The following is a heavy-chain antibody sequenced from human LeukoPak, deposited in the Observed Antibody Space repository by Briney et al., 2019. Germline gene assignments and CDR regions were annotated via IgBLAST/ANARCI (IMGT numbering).Heavy chain of an antibody. CDR1: GFTFSSYA. CDR2: ISYDGSNK. J-gene: IGHJ4*02. CDR3: ARGGSWVNYYGSGSFNY. D-gene: IGHD3-10*01. V-gene: IGHV3-30*04. Sequence: GGSLRLSCAASGFTFSSYAMHWVRQAPGKGLEWVAVISYDGSNKYYADSVKGRFTISGDNSKNTLYLQMNSLRAEDTAVYYCARGGSWVNYYGSGSFNYWGQGTLVTVSS.